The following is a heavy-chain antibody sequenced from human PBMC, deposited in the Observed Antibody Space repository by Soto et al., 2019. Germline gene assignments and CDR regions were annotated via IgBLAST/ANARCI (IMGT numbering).Heavy chain of an antibody. CDR3: VREDDGGDRDYYGLDV. D-gene: IGHD4-17*01. J-gene: IGHJ6*02. CDR1: GGSISSDHYH. Sequence: QVQLQESGPGLVRPSQTLSLTCTVSGGSISSDHYHWTWIRQTPGKGLEWIGYIHYSGSVYYNPSRQNRVTMSVDTSKNLFSLKLSSVTAADTAVYFCVREDDGGDRDYYGLDVWGQGTTVTVSS. V-gene: IGHV4-30-4*01. CDR2: IHYSGSV.